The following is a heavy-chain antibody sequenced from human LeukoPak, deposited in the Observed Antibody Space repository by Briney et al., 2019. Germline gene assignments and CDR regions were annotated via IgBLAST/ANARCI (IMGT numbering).Heavy chain of an antibody. Sequence: GGSLRLSCAASEFSVGTNYMTWVRQAPGKGLEWVAVIFSGDNTYYADSVKGRFTISRDNAKNSLYLQMNSLRAEDTALYYCARGYDILWANYFDYWGQGTLVTVSS. D-gene: IGHD3-9*01. CDR2: IFSGDNT. CDR1: EFSVGTNY. CDR3: ARGYDILWANYFDY. V-gene: IGHV3-53*01. J-gene: IGHJ4*02.